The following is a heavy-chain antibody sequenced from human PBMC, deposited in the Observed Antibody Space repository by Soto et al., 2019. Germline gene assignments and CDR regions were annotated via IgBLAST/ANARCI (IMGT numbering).Heavy chain of an antibody. V-gene: IGHV1-3*01. Sequence: GASVKVSCKASGYTFTSYAMHWVRQAPGQRLEWMGWINAGNGNTKYSQKFQGRVTITRDTSASTAYMELSSLRSEDTAVYYCARVQEWATSRGLFDYWGQGTLVTVSS. D-gene: IGHD3-3*01. CDR3: ARVQEWATSRGLFDY. J-gene: IGHJ4*02. CDR2: INAGNGNT. CDR1: GYTFTSYA.